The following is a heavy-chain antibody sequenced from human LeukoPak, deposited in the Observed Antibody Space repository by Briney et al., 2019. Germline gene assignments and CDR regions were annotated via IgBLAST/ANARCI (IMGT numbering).Heavy chain of an antibody. Sequence: GGSLRLSCAASGFTFSSYGMHWVRQAPGKGLEWVAVISYDGSNKYYADSVKGRFTISRDNSKNTLYLQMNSLRAEDTAVYYCAKVAPMVRGGMDYGMDVWGQGTTVTVSS. J-gene: IGHJ6*02. CDR3: AKVAPMVRGGMDYGMDV. V-gene: IGHV3-30*18. CDR1: GFTFSSYG. D-gene: IGHD3-10*01. CDR2: ISYDGSNK.